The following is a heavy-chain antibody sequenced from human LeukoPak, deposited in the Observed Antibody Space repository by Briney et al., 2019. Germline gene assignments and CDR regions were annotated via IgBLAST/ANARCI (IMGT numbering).Heavy chain of an antibody. Sequence: KASETLSLTCSVSGGSIISSNYYWGWIRQPPGKGLEWIGEINHSGSTNYNPSLKSRVTISVDTSKNQFSLKLSSVTAADTAVYYCARGFRLFVHWGQGTLVTVSS. J-gene: IGHJ4*02. CDR3: ARGFRLFVH. V-gene: IGHV4-39*07. CDR1: GGSIISSNYY. CDR2: INHSGST.